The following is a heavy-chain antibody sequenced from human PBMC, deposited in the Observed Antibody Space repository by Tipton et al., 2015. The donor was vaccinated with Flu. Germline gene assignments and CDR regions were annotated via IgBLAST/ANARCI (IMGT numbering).Heavy chain of an antibody. D-gene: IGHD6-19*01. CDR2: TWHDGSDR. CDR3: ARGNPPSTAVDFDL. Sequence: SLRLSCAASGFSVTNNYVTWVRQAPGKGLEWVAVTWHDGSDRRYADSVRGRFAISRDTSKNTVYLQMNSVRVEDTAGYFCARGNPPSTAVDFDLWGQGPLVTVSA. V-gene: IGHV3-33*08. J-gene: IGHJ5*02. CDR1: GFSVTNNY.